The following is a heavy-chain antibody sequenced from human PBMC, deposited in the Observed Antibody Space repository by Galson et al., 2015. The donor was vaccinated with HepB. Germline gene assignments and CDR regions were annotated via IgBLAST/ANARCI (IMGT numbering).Heavy chain of an antibody. CDR2: IIPIFGTA. V-gene: IGHV1-69*13. D-gene: IGHD3-3*01. J-gene: IGHJ4*02. Sequence: SVKVSCKASGGTFSSYAISWVRQAPGQGLEWMGGIIPIFGTANYAQKFQGRVTITADESTSTAYMELSSLRSEDTAVYYCARGGLGITIFGVAKNPPLFDIWGQGTLVTVSS. CDR1: GGTFSSYA. CDR3: ARGGLGITIFGVAKNPPLFDI.